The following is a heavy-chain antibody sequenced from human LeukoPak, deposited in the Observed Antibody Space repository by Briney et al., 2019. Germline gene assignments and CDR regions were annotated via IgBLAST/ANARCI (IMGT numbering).Heavy chain of an antibody. J-gene: IGHJ4*02. Sequence: GKSLTLSCVASQFTFSHYGMHWVRQAPGKGLEWVAVIWNDGSSQYYADSVKGRFTISRENFQKTVYLQMNSLRAEDTAVYYCAKDAQRGFDYSNSLEYWGQGTLVTVSS. CDR2: IWNDGSSQ. V-gene: IGHV3-33*06. CDR3: AKDAQRGFDYSNSLEY. CDR1: QFTFSHYG. D-gene: IGHD4-11*01.